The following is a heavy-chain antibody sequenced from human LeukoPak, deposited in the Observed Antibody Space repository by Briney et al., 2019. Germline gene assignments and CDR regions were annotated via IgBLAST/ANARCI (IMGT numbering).Heavy chain of an antibody. J-gene: IGHJ4*02. Sequence: GESLKISCKGSGYSFTSYWIGWARQMPGKGLEWMGIIYPGDSDTRYSPSFQGQVTISADKSIGTAYLQWSSLKASDTAMYYCARLYYYDSSGYYNYWGQGTLVTVSS. CDR1: GYSFTSYW. CDR2: IYPGDSDT. CDR3: ARLYYYDSSGYYNY. D-gene: IGHD3-22*01. V-gene: IGHV5-51*01.